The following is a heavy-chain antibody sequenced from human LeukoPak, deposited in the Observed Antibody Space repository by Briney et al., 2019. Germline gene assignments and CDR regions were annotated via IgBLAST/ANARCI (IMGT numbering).Heavy chain of an antibody. D-gene: IGHD1-26*01. Sequence: ASVKVSCKSSGYTFTVYYMHWVRQAPGQGLEWMGWINPNSGGTNYAQKFQGRVTMTRDTSISTAYMELSRLRSDDTAVYYCARGHEWELPYFDYWGQGTLVTVSS. V-gene: IGHV1-2*02. CDR2: INPNSGGT. J-gene: IGHJ4*02. CDR1: GYTFTVYY. CDR3: ARGHEWELPYFDY.